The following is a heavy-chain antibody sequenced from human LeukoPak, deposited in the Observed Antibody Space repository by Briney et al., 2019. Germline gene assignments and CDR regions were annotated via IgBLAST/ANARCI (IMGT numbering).Heavy chain of an antibody. CDR1: GFSLSTSGVG. J-gene: IGHJ4*02. CDR2: IYWNDDK. D-gene: IGHD5-24*01. V-gene: IGHV2-5*01. Sequence: SGPTLVNPTQTLTLTCTFSGFSLSTSGVGVGWIRQPPGKALEWLALIYWNDDKRYSPSLKSRLTVTKDTSKNQVVLTMTNMDPVDTATYYCAHTRLQEYYFDYWGQGTLVTVSS. CDR3: AHTRLQEYYFDY.